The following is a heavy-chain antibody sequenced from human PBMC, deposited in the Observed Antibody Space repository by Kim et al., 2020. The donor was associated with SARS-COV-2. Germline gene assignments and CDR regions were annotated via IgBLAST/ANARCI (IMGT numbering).Heavy chain of an antibody. V-gene: IGHV3-23*01. CDR3: AKDHPSSGWPAFDS. Sequence: GGSLRLSCVASGFTFTSRAMSWVRQIPGKGLEWVASINNGGIPYYADSVKGRFTVSRDITKATLYLQMNSLRAEDTALYYCAKDHPSSGWPAFDSWGQGTLVTVSS. CDR1: GFTFTSRA. CDR2: INNGGIP. D-gene: IGHD6-19*01. J-gene: IGHJ4*02.